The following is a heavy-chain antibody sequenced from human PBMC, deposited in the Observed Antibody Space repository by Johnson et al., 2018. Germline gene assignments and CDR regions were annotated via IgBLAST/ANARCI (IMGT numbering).Heavy chain of an antibody. J-gene: IGHJ1*01. CDR2: ISGSGGST. Sequence: VQLQESGGGLIQPGGSLRLSCAASGFTFDSYGLSWVRQAPGKGLEWVSHISGSGGSTYYADSVKGQFTISRDNSKNTLYMDLDRLTAEDTAVYYCARGRVAAAGMAQYFQHWGQGTLVTVSS. V-gene: IGHV3-23*01. CDR1: GFTFDSYG. CDR3: ARGRVAAAGMAQYFQH. D-gene: IGHD6-13*01.